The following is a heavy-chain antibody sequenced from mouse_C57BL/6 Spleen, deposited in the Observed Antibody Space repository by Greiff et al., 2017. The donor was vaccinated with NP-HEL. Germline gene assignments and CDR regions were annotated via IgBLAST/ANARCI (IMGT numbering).Heavy chain of an antibody. CDR2: IYPGDGDT. CDR1: GYAFSSSW. J-gene: IGHJ4*01. D-gene: IGHD2-10*01. V-gene: IGHV1-82*01. Sequence: QVQLQQSGPELVKPGASVKISCKASGYAFSSSWMNWVQQRPGKGLEWIGRIYPGDGDTNYNGKFKGKATLTADKSSSTAYMQLSSLTSEDSAVYFCARAAYNYAMDYWGQGTSVTVSS. CDR3: ARAAYNYAMDY.